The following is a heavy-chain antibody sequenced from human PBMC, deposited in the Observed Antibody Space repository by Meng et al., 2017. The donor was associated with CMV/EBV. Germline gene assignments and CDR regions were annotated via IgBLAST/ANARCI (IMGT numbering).Heavy chain of an antibody. V-gene: IGHV3-48*03. Sequence: GGSPRLSCAASGFTFSSYEMNWVRQAPGKGLEWVSYISSSGSTIYYADSVKGRFTISRDNAKNSLYLQMNSLRAEDTAVYYCARGRGWLQPAVAFDIWGQGTMVTVSS. D-gene: IGHD5-24*01. CDR3: ARGRGWLQPAVAFDI. J-gene: IGHJ3*02. CDR2: ISSSGSTI. CDR1: GFTFSSYE.